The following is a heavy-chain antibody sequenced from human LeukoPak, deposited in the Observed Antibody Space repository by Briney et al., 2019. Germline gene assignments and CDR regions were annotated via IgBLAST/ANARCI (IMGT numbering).Heavy chain of an antibody. CDR2: ISSSSSTI. D-gene: IGHD3-16*01. J-gene: IGHJ1*01. CDR1: GFTFSPYS. V-gene: IGHV3-48*01. Sequence: GGSLRLSCAASGFTFSPYSMNWVRQAPRKGLEWVSYISSSSSTIYYADSVKGRFTISRDNSKNKVSLQMNSLRGDDTAVYYCAKDDAWGRYKDWGQGTRVSVSS. CDR3: AKDDAWGRYKD.